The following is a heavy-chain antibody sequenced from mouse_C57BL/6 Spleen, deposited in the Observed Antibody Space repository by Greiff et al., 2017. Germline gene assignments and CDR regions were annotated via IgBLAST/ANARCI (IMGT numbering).Heavy chain of an antibody. CDR1: GYTFTSYW. CDR3: TSSAQATDYAMDY. J-gene: IGHJ4*01. CDR2: IYPGNSDT. D-gene: IGHD3-2*02. Sequence: VQLQQSGTVLARPGASVKMSCKTSGYTFTSYWMHWVKQRPGQGLEWIGAIYPGNSDTSYNQKFKGKAKLTAVTSASTAYMELSSLTNEDSAVYYCTSSAQATDYAMDYWGQGTSVTVSS. V-gene: IGHV1-5*01.